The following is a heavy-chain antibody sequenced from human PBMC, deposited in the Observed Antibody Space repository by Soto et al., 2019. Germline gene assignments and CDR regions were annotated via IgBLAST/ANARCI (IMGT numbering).Heavy chain of an antibody. J-gene: IGHJ4*02. CDR1: GYTFTGYY. D-gene: IGHD1-26*01. CDR2: INPNSGGT. V-gene: IGHV1-2*02. CDR3: AIPSIVGASFDY. Sequence: ASVKVSCKASGYTFTGYYMHCVRQAPGQGLEWMGWINPNSGGTNYAQKFQGRVTMTRDTSISTAYMELSRLRSDDTAVYYCAIPSIVGASFDYWGQGTLVTVSS.